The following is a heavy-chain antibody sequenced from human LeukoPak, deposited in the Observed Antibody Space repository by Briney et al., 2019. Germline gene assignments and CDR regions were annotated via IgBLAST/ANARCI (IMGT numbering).Heavy chain of an antibody. V-gene: IGHV1-18*01. Sequence: ASVTVSCKASGYTFTSYGISWVRQAPGQGLEWMGWISAYNGNTNYAQKLQGRVTMTTDTSTSTAYMELRSLGSDDTAVYYCARDHFEEVVPAAMSRYYYYGMDVWGQGTTVTVSS. CDR3: ARDHFEEVVPAAMSRYYYYGMDV. J-gene: IGHJ6*02. CDR2: ISAYNGNT. CDR1: GYTFTSYG. D-gene: IGHD2-2*01.